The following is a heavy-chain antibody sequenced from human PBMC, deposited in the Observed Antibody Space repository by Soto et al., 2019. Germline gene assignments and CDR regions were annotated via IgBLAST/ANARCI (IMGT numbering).Heavy chain of an antibody. CDR3: ARGLNGYSHYFDY. Sequence: ASVKVSCKASGYTFTSYAMHWVRQAPGQRLEWMGWINAGNGNTKYSQKFQGRVTITRDTSTSTAYMELSSLRSEDTAVYYCARGLNGYSHYFDYWGQGTLVTVSS. D-gene: IGHD5-18*01. V-gene: IGHV1-3*01. CDR1: GYTFTSYA. CDR2: INAGNGNT. J-gene: IGHJ4*02.